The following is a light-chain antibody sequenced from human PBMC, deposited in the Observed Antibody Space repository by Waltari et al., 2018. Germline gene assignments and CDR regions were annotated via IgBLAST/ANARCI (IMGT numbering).Light chain of an antibody. CDR1: QSVRSD. V-gene: IGKV3-11*01. Sequence: EIVLTQSPATLSLSPGERATLSCWASQSVRSDIAWYQQKPGQAPRLLIYDTSSRAPGIPARFSGSGSGTDFTLTISSLEPEDSAVYYCQQFYNWPPWTFGQGTKVEIK. CDR2: DTS. J-gene: IGKJ1*01. CDR3: QQFYNWPPWT.